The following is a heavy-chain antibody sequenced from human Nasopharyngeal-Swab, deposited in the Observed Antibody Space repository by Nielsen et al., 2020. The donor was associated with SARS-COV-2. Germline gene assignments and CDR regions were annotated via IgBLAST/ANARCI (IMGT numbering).Heavy chain of an antibody. CDR3: ARNLYTTTWKTLFDF. CDR1: GDSIISFNW. CDR2: IYHGGNT. D-gene: IGHD1-26*01. J-gene: IGHJ4*02. Sequence: SETLSLTCDVSGDSIISFNWWSWVRQSPGKGLEWIGEIYHGGNTNYNPSLRNRVTISMDKSKNQFSLTLSSVTAADTAVYYCARNLYTTTWKTLFDFWGQGTLVTVSS. V-gene: IGHV4/OR15-8*02.